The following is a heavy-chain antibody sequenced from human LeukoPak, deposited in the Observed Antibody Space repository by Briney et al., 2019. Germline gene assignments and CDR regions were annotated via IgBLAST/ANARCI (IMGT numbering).Heavy chain of an antibody. Sequence: SETLSLTCTVSGGSISSYYWSWIRQPAGKGLEWIGRIYTSGSTNYNPSLKSRVTISVDTSKNQFSLKLSSVTAADTAVYYCARHASTILWFGELLSWFDPWGQGTLVTVSS. CDR1: GGSISSYY. CDR3: ARHASTILWFGELLSWFDP. J-gene: IGHJ5*02. D-gene: IGHD3-10*01. CDR2: IYTSGST. V-gene: IGHV4-4*07.